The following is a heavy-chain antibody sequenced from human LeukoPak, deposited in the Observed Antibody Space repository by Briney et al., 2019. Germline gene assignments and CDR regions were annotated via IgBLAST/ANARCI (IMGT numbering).Heavy chain of an antibody. J-gene: IGHJ4*02. V-gene: IGHV1-69*04. CDR3: ARDSYYYGSGSTLFDY. CDR1: GGTFSSYA. D-gene: IGHD3-10*01. Sequence: ASVKVSCKASGGTFSSYAISWVRQAPGQGLEWMGRIIPILGIANYAQKFQGRVTITADKSTSTAYMELSSLRSEDTAVYYCARDSYYYGSGSTLFDYWGQGTLVTVSS. CDR2: IIPILGIA.